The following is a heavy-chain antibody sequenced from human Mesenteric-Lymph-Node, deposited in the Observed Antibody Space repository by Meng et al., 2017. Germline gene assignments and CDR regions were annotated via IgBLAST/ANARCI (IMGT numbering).Heavy chain of an antibody. CDR2: FSQNGNT. Sequence: SETLSLTCAVYGGSLSGYYWTWFRQPPGKGLEWIGEFSQNGNTHYNPSLKSRVTVSVDTSMNQFSLTLSSVTAADTAVYYCARGRGAIVATTKYYYYYGMDVWGQGTTVTVSS. D-gene: IGHD5-12*01. J-gene: IGHJ6*02. CDR1: GGSLSGYY. V-gene: IGHV4-34*01. CDR3: ARGRGAIVATTKYYYYYGMDV.